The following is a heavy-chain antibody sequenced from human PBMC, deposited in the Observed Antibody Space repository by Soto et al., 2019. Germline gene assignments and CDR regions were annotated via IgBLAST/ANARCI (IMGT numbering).Heavy chain of an antibody. V-gene: IGHV4-4*07. CDR1: GCAITSYY. D-gene: IGHD3-3*01. J-gene: IGHJ5*02. CDR3: ARGQRFSDWFDP. Sequence: PSETLSLTWTVSGCAITSYYVTWIRQPAGKGLEWIGRIYSSGSTKYNPSLQSRISMSLDTSKNQFSLTLASVTAADTAVYYCARGQRFSDWFDPWGQGTLVTV. CDR2: IYSSGST.